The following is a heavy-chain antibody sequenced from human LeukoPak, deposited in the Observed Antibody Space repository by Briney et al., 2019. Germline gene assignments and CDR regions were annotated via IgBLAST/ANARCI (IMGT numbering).Heavy chain of an antibody. CDR3: ARDLTGMDV. D-gene: IGHD3-9*01. V-gene: IGHV3-48*03. CDR1: GFTFSSSE. J-gene: IGHJ6*02. CDR2: ISSSGTTI. Sequence: SGGSLRLSCAASGFTFSSSEMNWVRQTPGKGLEWVSYISSSGTTIAYADSVKGRFTISRDNAKNSLYLQMDSLRAEDTAVYYCARDLTGMDVWGQGTTVTVSS.